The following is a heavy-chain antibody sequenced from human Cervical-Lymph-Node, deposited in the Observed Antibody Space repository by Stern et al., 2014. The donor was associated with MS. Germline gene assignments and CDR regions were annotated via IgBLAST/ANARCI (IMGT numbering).Heavy chain of an antibody. V-gene: IGHV1-69*12. D-gene: IGHD6-19*01. Sequence: QDQLVQSGAEVKKPGSSVKVSCKASGGTFSTYPISWVRQAPGQGLEWMGGIIPIFGSSNYAQKFKGRVTISADESTRTAYMELSSLRSEDSAVYYCASLAVAAIQPNNWGQGTQVTVSS. J-gene: IGHJ4*02. CDR1: GGTFSTYP. CDR3: ASLAVAAIQPNN. CDR2: IIPIFGSS.